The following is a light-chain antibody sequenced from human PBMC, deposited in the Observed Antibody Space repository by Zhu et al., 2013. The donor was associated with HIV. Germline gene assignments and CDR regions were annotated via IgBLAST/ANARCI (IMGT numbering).Light chain of an antibody. CDR2: EVT. CDR3: SSYTRSTLVERL. Sequence: QSALTQPPSVSGSPGQSVTISCTGTSSDFGPYSRVSWYRQSPGTAPNVIIYEVTNRPSGISSRFSGSKSGNTASLTISGLQAEDEGDYYCSSYTRSTLVERLFGGGTKLNVL. V-gene: IGLV2-18*02. CDR1: SSDFGPYSR. J-gene: IGLJ3*02.